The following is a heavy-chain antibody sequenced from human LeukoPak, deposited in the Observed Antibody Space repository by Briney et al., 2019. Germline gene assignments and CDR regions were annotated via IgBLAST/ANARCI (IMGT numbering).Heavy chain of an antibody. Sequence: SQTLSLTCAISGDSVSGNSTAYNWIRQSPSRGLEWLGRTYYRSKWYNDYAVSVKSRIIINPDTSKDQLSLQLKSVTPEDTAVYYCARGGQGDGYSADEAFDFWGQGTMVTVSS. CDR3: ARGGQGDGYSADEAFDF. V-gene: IGHV6-1*01. CDR1: GDSVSGNSTA. CDR2: TYYRSKWYN. D-gene: IGHD5-24*01. J-gene: IGHJ3*01.